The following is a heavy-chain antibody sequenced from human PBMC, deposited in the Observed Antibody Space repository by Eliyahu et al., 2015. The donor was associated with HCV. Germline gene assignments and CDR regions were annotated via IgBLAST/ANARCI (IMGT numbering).Heavy chain of an antibody. J-gene: IGHJ5*02. Sequence: EVQLVQSGAEVKKPGESLKISCKASGYNFTTYWIGWVRQMPGKGLEWMGIIYPGDSDTRYSPSFQGQVTISADKSINTAFLRWNNVKASDTAMYYCARRGSGFRGWWFDPWGQGTLVTVSS. V-gene: IGHV5-51*01. CDR2: IYPGDSDT. CDR1: GYNFTTYW. CDR3: ARRGSGFRGWWFDP. D-gene: IGHD6-19*01.